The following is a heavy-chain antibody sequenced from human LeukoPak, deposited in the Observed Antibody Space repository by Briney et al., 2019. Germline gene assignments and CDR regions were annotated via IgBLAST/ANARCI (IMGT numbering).Heavy chain of an antibody. J-gene: IGHJ4*02. V-gene: IGHV1-2*06. Sequence: ASVKVSCKASGYTFTDYYLHWVRQAPGQGLEWMERINPNNGGTNYAQKFQGRVTMTRDTSISTAYMELSSLRSDDTAVYYCASREYTSSSGYYWGQGTLVTVSS. CDR3: ASREYTSSSGYY. D-gene: IGHD6-6*01. CDR1: GYTFTDYY. CDR2: INPNNGGT.